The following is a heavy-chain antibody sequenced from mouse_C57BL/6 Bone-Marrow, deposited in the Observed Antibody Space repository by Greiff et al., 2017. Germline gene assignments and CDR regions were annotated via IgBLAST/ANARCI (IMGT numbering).Heavy chain of an antibody. Sequence: VQLKESGPGLATPSQPLSLTCSVTGYSITSDYWNWIRKFPGNKLEYMGYISYSGSTYYNPSLKSRISITRDTSKNQYYLQLNSVTTEDTATYNRARSGWLLRWYFDVWGTGTTVTVSS. CDR3: ARSGWLLRWYFDV. D-gene: IGHD2-3*01. V-gene: IGHV3-8*01. CDR1: GYSITSDY. CDR2: ISYSGST. J-gene: IGHJ1*03.